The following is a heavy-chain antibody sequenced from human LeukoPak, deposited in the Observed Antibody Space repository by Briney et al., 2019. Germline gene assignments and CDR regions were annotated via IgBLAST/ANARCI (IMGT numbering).Heavy chain of an antibody. CDR3: ARAKKGGDTHYDY. CDR2: PYYSGST. D-gene: IGHD2-21*01. Sequence: SETLSLTCTVSGGSVSSGNYYWSWLRQPPGKGLDWIGVPYYSGSTNSNPSLKSRSTISVDTSKTQFSLMLTSVTAAHTAVYYCARAKKGGDTHYDYWGQGTLVTVSS. CDR1: GGSVSSGNYY. J-gene: IGHJ4*02. V-gene: IGHV4-61*01.